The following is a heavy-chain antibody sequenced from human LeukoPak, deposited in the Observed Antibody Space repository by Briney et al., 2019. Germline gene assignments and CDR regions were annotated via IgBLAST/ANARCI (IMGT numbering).Heavy chain of an antibody. D-gene: IGHD1-14*01. CDR3: AKDIRR. V-gene: IGHV3-30*18. CDR2: ISYDGSSK. J-gene: IGHJ4*02. CDR1: GFTFSSYD. Sequence: GGSLRLSCAASGFTFSSYDMHWVRQAPGKGLEWVAFISYDGSSKDYADSVKGRFTISRDNSKNSLYLQMNSLRAEDTALYYCAKDIRRWGQGTLVTVSS.